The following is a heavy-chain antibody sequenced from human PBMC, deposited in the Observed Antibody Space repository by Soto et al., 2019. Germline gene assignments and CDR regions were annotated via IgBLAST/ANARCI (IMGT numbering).Heavy chain of an antibody. D-gene: IGHD5-18*01. V-gene: IGHV1-69*01. CDR1: GGTFRRYS. CDR2: IVPIFGTT. Sequence: QVQLVQSGAEVKKPGSSVKVSCKASGGTFRRYSISWVRQAPGQGLEWMGGIVPIFGTTNYAQKFQGRVTITADESLTSSYLELRSLRSEDTAVYFCARGAMANFDYWGQGTVVTVSS. CDR3: ARGAMANFDY. J-gene: IGHJ4*02.